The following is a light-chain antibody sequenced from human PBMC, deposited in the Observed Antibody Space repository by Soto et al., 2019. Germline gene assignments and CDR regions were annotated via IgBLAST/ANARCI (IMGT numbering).Light chain of an antibody. V-gene: IGKV3-15*01. CDR1: QSVSSK. J-gene: IGKJ1*01. CDR2: GAS. CDR3: QQYNNWPPT. Sequence: EMVMTQSPATLSVSPGERATLSCRASQSVSSKLAWYQQKPGQAPRLLIYGASTRSTGIPARFSGSGSGTEFILTISSLQSEDFAVYYCQQYNNWPPTFGQGTKVEIK.